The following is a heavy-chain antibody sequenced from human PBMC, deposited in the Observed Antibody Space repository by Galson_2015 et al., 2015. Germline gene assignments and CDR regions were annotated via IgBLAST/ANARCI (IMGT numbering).Heavy chain of an antibody. V-gene: IGHV3-21*01. CDR1: GFTFSSYR. Sequence: SLRLSCAASGFTFSSYRMNWVRQAPGKGLEWVSSISSSSSYIYYADSVKGRFTISRDNAMNSLYLQMNSLRAEDTAVYYCARDLHNPYYSCSYAFDIWGQGTMVTVSS. CDR3: ARDLHNPYYSCSYAFDI. CDR2: ISSSSSYI. D-gene: IGHD2-2*01. J-gene: IGHJ3*02.